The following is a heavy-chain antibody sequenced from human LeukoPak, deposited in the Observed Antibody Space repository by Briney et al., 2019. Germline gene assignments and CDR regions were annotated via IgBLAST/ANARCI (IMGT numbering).Heavy chain of an antibody. CDR1: GGSISNYY. CDR2: IYSTGST. J-gene: IGHJ4*02. Sequence: PSETLSLTCTVSGGSISNYYWSWLRQPPGKGLEWIGHIYSTGSTTYSPSLKSRVIMSADASKNQFSLKVTSVTAADTAVYYCARHRPEGSYPLDSWGQGALVTVSS. CDR3: ARHRPEGSYPLDS. V-gene: IGHV4-59*08.